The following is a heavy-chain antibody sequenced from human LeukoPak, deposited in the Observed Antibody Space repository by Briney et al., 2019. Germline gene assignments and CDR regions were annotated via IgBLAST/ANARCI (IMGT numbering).Heavy chain of an antibody. J-gene: IGHJ4*02. D-gene: IGHD6-19*01. V-gene: IGHV1-46*01. Sequence: ASVKVSCKASGYTFTSYDINWVRQAPGQGLEWMGIINPSGGSTSYAQKFQGRVTMTRDTSTSTVYMELSSLRSEDTAVYYCARTSPPVAGTGGFDYWGQGTLVTVSS. CDR3: ARTSPPVAGTGGFDY. CDR2: INPSGGST. CDR1: GYTFTSYD.